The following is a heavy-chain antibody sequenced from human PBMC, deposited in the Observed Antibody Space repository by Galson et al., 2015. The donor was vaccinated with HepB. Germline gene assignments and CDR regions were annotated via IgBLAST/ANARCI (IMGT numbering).Heavy chain of an antibody. V-gene: IGHV3-15*01. Sequence: SLRLSCAASGFTFSNAWMSWVRQAPGKGLEWVGRIKSKTDGGTTDYAAPVKGRFTISRDDSKNTLYLQMNSLKTEDTAVYYCTTLPLWFGEPVWGQGTTVTVSS. CDR1: GFTFSNAW. CDR2: IKSKTDGGTT. J-gene: IGHJ6*02. D-gene: IGHD3-10*01. CDR3: TTLPLWFGEPV.